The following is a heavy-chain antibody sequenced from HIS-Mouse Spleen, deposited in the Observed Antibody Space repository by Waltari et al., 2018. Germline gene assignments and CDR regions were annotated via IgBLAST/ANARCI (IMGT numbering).Heavy chain of an antibody. CDR1: GGSISSYY. D-gene: IGHD1-7*01. CDR3: ARDSFSWNYAFDI. Sequence: QVQLQESGPGLVKPSETLSLTCTVSGGSISSYYWSWIRQPPGKGLEWIGYIYYSGSTNYNPSLKSRVTISVDTSKNQFSLKLSSVTAADTAVYYCARDSFSWNYAFDIWGQGTMVTVSS. J-gene: IGHJ3*02. CDR2: IYYSGST. V-gene: IGHV4-59*01.